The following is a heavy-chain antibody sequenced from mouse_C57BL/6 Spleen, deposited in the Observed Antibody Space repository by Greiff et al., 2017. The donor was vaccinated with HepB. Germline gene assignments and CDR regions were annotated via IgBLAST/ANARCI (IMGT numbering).Heavy chain of an antibody. CDR2: IDPETGGT. CDR3: TRSGLPLSWFAY. D-gene: IGHD2-2*01. J-gene: IGHJ3*01. V-gene: IGHV1-15*01. CDR1: GYTFTDYE. Sequence: VQLQQSGAELVRPGASVTLSCKASGYTFTDYEMHWVKQTPVHGLEWIGAIDPETGGTAYNQKFKGKAILTADKSSSTAYMELRSLASEDSAVYYWTRSGLPLSWFAYWGQGTLVTVSA.